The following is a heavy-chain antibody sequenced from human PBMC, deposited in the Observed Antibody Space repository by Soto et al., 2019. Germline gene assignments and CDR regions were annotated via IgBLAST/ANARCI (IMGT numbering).Heavy chain of an antibody. CDR3: ARDGPYYYDSSGYAHDAFDI. CDR1: GGTFSSYA. D-gene: IGHD3-22*01. Sequence: SVKVSCKASGGTFSSYAISWVRPAPGQGLEWMGGIIPIFGTANYAQKFQGRVTITADESTSTAYMELSSLRSEDTAVYYCARDGPYYYDSSGYAHDAFDIWGQGTMVTVSS. V-gene: IGHV1-69*13. J-gene: IGHJ3*02. CDR2: IIPIFGTA.